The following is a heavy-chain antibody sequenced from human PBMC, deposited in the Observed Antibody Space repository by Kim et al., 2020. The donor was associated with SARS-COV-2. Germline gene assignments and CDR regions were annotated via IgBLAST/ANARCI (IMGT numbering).Heavy chain of an antibody. Sequence: SETLSLTCTVSGGSISSSSYYWGWIRQPPGKGLEWIGSIYYSGSTYYNPSLKSRVTISVDTSKNQFSLKLSSVTAADTAVYYCARDSPRGSGFGRLEVVDVRGQGTTVTVSS. CDR2: IYYSGST. CDR3: ARDSPRGSGFGRLEVVDV. V-gene: IGHV4-39*07. D-gene: IGHD3-10*01. J-gene: IGHJ6*02. CDR1: GGSISSSSYY.